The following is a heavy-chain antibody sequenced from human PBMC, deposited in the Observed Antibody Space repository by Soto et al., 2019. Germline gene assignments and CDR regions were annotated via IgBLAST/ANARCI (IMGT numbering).Heavy chain of an antibody. CDR1: GFTFSNAW. CDR3: TTDDYDSSGYYYAFSPPGIRGDY. J-gene: IGHJ4*02. Sequence: PGGSLRLSCAASGFTFSNAWMSWVRQAPGKGLEWVGRIKSKTDGGTTDYAAPVKGRFTISRDDSKNTLYLQMNSLKTEDTAVYYCTTDDYDSSGYYYAFSPPGIRGDYWGQGTLVTVSS. CDR2: IKSKTDGGTT. V-gene: IGHV3-15*01. D-gene: IGHD3-22*01.